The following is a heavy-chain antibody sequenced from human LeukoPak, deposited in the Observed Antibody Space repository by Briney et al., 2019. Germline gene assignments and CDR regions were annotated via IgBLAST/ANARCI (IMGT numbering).Heavy chain of an antibody. CDR2: INTSGST. V-gene: IGHV4-4*07. CDR3: ARSSNDFWSGYYDLNWFDP. Sequence: SETLSLTCTVSGGSISSYYWSWIRQPPGKGLEWIGRINTSGSTNYNPSLKSRVTMSVDTSKNQFSLKLSSVTAADTAVYYCARSSNDFWSGYYDLNWFDPWGQGTLVTVSS. J-gene: IGHJ5*02. CDR1: GGSISSYY. D-gene: IGHD3-3*01.